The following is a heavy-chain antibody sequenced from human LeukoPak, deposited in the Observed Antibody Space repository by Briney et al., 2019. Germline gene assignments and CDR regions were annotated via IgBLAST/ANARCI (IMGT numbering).Heavy chain of an antibody. V-gene: IGHV3-9*01. CDR2: ISWNSGSI. CDR1: GFTFDDYA. D-gene: IGHD1-1*01. Sequence: SGRSLRLSCAASGFTFDDYAMHWVRQSPGKGLEWVSGISWNSGSIGYADSVKGRFTIPRDNAKNSLYLQMNSLRAEDTALYYCAKDYLNPGTSYAFDIWGQGTMVTVSS. CDR3: AKDYLNPGTSYAFDI. J-gene: IGHJ3*02.